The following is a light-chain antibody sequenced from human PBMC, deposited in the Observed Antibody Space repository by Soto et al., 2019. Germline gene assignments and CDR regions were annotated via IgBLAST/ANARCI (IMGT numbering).Light chain of an antibody. CDR2: DSS. CDR3: QQSHNLPPS. V-gene: IGKV1-33*01. Sequence: DIQMTQSPSSLSASVGDRVTITCQASQDIDNYLNWYQQKPGKAPRLLIYDSSTLQTGVPSRFSGSGSGTDFTFAISSLQPEDIATYYCQQSHNLPPSFGGGTKVQI. J-gene: IGKJ4*01. CDR1: QDIDNY.